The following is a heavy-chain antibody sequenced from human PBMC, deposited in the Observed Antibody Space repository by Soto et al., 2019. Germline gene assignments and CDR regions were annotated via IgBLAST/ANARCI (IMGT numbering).Heavy chain of an antibody. V-gene: IGHV5-51*01. CDR1: GYSSTSYW. CDR2: IYPGDSDT. Sequence: GASLKISCKASGYSSTSYWIGWVRQMPGKGLEWMVIIYPGDSDTRYSPSFQGQVTISADKSISTAYLQWSSLKASDTAMYYCARSTGYCSGGSCSTDYYYYYGMDVWGQGTTVTVSS. CDR3: ARSTGYCSGGSCSTDYYYYYGMDV. J-gene: IGHJ6*02. D-gene: IGHD2-15*01.